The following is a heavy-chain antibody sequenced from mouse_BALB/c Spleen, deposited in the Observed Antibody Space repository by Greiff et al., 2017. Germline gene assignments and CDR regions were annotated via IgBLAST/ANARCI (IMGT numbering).Heavy chain of an antibody. V-gene: IGHV2-9*02. CDR2: IWAGGST. J-gene: IGHJ3*01. Sequence: VMLVESGPGLVAPSQSLSITCTVSGFSLTSYGVHWVRQPPGKGLEWLGVIWAGGSTNYNSALMSRLSISKDNSKSQVFLKMNSLQTDDTAMYDCAGYDYDVGAWFAYWGQGTLVTVSA. CDR3: AGYDYDVGAWFAY. CDR1: GFSLTSYG. D-gene: IGHD2-4*01.